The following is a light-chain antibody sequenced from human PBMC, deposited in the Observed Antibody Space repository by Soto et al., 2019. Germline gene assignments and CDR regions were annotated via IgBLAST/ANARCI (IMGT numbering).Light chain of an antibody. V-gene: IGKV3-20*01. CDR3: KQYGSSTGYT. J-gene: IGKJ2*01. Sequence: EIVLTQSPGTLSLSPGERATLSCRASQSVSSSYLAWYQQKPGQAPRLLIYGASSRATGIPDRFSGSGSGTDLSLTISRLEPEDFAVSYCKQYGSSTGYTFGQGTKLEIK. CDR2: GAS. CDR1: QSVSSSY.